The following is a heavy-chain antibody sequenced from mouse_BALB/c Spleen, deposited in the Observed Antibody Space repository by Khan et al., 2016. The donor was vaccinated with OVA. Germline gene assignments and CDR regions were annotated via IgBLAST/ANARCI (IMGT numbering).Heavy chain of an antibody. J-gene: IGHJ2*01. D-gene: IGHD1-2*01. CDR2: ISYSGST. CDR3: ARTARIKY. CDR1: GYSITSGYG. V-gene: IGHV3-2*02. Sequence: EVQLQESGPGLVKPSQSLSLTCTVTGYSITSGYGWNWIRQFPGNKLEWMGYISYSGSTNYNPSLKSRTSITRDTSKNKFFLQLNSVTTEDTATYYRARTARIKYWGQGTTLTVSS.